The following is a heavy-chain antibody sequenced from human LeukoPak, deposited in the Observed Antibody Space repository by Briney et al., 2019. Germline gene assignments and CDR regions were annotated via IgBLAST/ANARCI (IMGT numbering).Heavy chain of an antibody. CDR3: AREPYIDSSGTNSYFDL. CDR2: ISISYSSI. Sequence: GESLRLSCAASGVTFGDYYMSWIRQAPGKGLEWVSCISISYSSITYAGSSQGRCTILWDNTQNSLFLLLKSLTAEDTAVYYCAREPYIDSSGTNSYFDLWGRGTLLTVSS. D-gene: IGHD3-22*01. V-gene: IGHV3-11*01. J-gene: IGHJ2*01. CDR1: GVTFGDYY.